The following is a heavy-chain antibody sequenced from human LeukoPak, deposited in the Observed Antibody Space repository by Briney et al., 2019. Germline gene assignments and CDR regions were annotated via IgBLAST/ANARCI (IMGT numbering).Heavy chain of an antibody. CDR2: MNIDGSEK. V-gene: IGHV3-7*01. Sequence: GGSLRLSCAASGFTFSNYWMGWVRQAPGKRLEWVANMNIDGSEKYYADSVEGRFSISRDNARNSVYLQMASLRVEDTAVYYCARDPVEWELLLDYWGQGTLVTVSS. D-gene: IGHD1-26*01. J-gene: IGHJ4*02. CDR1: GFTFSNYW. CDR3: ARDPVEWELLLDY.